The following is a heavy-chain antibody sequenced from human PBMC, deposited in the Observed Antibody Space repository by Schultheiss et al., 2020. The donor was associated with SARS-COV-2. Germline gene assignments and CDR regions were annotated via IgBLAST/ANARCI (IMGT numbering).Heavy chain of an antibody. V-gene: IGHV1-69*13. Sequence: SVKVSCKASGGTFSSYAISWVRQAPGQGLEWMGGIIPIFGTANYAQKFQGRVTITADESTSTAYMELSSLRSEDTAVYYCARDLWNYYDSSGSLDFDYWCQGTLVTVSS. CDR2: IIPIFGTA. D-gene: IGHD3-22*01. CDR1: GGTFSSYA. J-gene: IGHJ4*02. CDR3: ARDLWNYYDSSGSLDFDY.